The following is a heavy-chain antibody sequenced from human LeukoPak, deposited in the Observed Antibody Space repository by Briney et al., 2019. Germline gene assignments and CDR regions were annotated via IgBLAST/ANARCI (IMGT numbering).Heavy chain of an antibody. V-gene: IGHV3-23*01. D-gene: IGHD6-13*01. Sequence: PGGSLRLSFAASGFTFSSYAMSWVRQAPGKGLEWVSAISGSGGSTYYADSVKGRFTISRDNSKNTLYLQMNSLRAEDTAVYYCAKDSYSSSSHHDYWGQGTLVTVSS. CDR1: GFTFSSYA. CDR3: AKDSYSSSSHHDY. J-gene: IGHJ4*02. CDR2: ISGSGGST.